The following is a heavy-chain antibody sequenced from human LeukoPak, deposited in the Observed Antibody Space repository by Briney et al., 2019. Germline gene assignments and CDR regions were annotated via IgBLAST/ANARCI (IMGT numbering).Heavy chain of an antibody. D-gene: IGHD3-9*01. CDR3: ASFYDILTGIDY. Sequence: SETLSLTCTVSGGSISSYYWSWIRQPPGKGLEWIGYIYYSGSTNYNPSLKSRVTISVDTFKNQFSLKLSSVTAADTAVYYCASFYDILTGIDYWGQGTLVTVSS. CDR2: IYYSGST. CDR1: GGSISSYY. V-gene: IGHV4-59*01. J-gene: IGHJ4*02.